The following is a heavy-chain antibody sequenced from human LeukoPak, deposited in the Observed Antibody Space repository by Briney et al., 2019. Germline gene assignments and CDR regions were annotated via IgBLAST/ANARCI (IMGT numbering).Heavy chain of an antibody. CDR2: IIPILGIA. V-gene: IGHV1-69*04. CDR3: ARDTTYYYGSGSYYNAGLSDY. CDR1: GGTFSGYA. Sequence: SVKVSCKASGGTFSGYAISWVRQAPGQGLEWMGRIIPILGIANYAQKFQGRVTITADKSTSTAYMELSSLRSEDTAVYYCARDTTYYYGSGSYYNAGLSDYWGQGTLVTVSS. J-gene: IGHJ4*02. D-gene: IGHD3-10*01.